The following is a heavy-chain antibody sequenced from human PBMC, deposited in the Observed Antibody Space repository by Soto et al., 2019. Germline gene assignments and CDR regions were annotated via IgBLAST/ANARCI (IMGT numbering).Heavy chain of an antibody. CDR3: AREYGGEQLGYYYYYYMDV. D-gene: IGHD6-13*01. CDR2: ISSSSSYI. Sequence: GGSLRLSCAASGFTFSSYSMNWVRQAPGKGLEWVSSISSSSSYIYYADSVKGRFTISRDNAKNSLYLQMNSLRAEDTAVYYCAREYGGEQLGYYYYYYMDVWGKGTTVTVSS. J-gene: IGHJ6*03. V-gene: IGHV3-21*01. CDR1: GFTFSSYS.